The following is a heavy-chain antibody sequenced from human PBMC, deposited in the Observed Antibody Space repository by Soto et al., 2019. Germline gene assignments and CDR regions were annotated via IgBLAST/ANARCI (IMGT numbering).Heavy chain of an antibody. CDR3: AKRPIAVAGQYYFAY. J-gene: IGHJ4*02. V-gene: IGHV3-23*01. CDR1: GFTFSNYA. D-gene: IGHD6-19*01. CDR2: IGGSGYNT. Sequence: GGSLRLSCAASGFTFSNYAMSWVRQAPGKGLEWVSAIGGSGYNTYYAESVKGRFTISRDNSKNTLYLQMNNLRAEDTAVYYCAKRPIAVAGQYYFAYWGQGALVTVSS.